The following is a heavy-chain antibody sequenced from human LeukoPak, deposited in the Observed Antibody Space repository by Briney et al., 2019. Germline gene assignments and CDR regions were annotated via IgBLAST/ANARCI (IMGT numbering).Heavy chain of an antibody. Sequence: SETLSLTCTVSGGSISSNYWSWIRQPPGKGLEWIGYIYNSGSTNYNPSLKSQVTMSVDTSKNQFSLKLSSVTAADTAVYYCAREPYDILTGYYRHYFDYWGQGTLVTVSS. D-gene: IGHD3-9*01. V-gene: IGHV4-59*01. CDR1: GGSISSNY. CDR2: IYNSGST. CDR3: AREPYDILTGYYRHYFDY. J-gene: IGHJ4*02.